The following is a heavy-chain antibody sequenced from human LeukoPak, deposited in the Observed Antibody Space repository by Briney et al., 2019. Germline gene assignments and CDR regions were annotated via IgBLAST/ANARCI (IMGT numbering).Heavy chain of an antibody. V-gene: IGHV4-39*01. CDR2: IHYSGNT. D-gene: IGHD6-19*01. CDR3: ARHRDQWLAAFDY. Sequence: GSLRLSCAASGFTVSSNHMNWVRQPPGKGLEWIGSIHYSGNTYYNSSLKSRVTISVDTSKNQFSLKLSSVTAADTAVYYCARHRDQWLAAFDYWGQGTLVTVSS. CDR1: GFTVSSNH. J-gene: IGHJ4*02.